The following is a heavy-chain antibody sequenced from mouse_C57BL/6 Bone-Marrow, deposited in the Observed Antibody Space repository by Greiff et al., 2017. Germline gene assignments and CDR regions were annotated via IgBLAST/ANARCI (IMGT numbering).Heavy chain of an antibody. V-gene: IGHV1-15*01. CDR3: TPVLSWYFDV. J-gene: IGHJ1*03. CDR1: GYTFTDYE. Sequence: QVQLQQSGPELVRPGASVTMSCKASGYTFTDYEMHWVKQTPVHGLEWIGAIDPENGGTAYNQKFKGKAILTADKSSSTAYMELRSLTSEDSAVYYCTPVLSWYFDVWGTGTTVTVSS. CDR2: IDPENGGT.